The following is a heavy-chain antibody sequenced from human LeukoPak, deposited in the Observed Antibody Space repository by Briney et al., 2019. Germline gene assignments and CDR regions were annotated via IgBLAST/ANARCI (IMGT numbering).Heavy chain of an antibody. CDR1: GYTFTSYY. Sequence: GASVTVSCKASGYTFTSYYMHWVRQAPGQGLEWMGIINPSGGSTSYAQKCQGRVTMTRDTSTSTVYMELSSLRSEDTAVYYCARFRDAPSPAYCGGDCYFDYWGQGTLVTVSS. J-gene: IGHJ4*02. V-gene: IGHV1-46*01. CDR3: ARFRDAPSPAYCGGDCYFDY. CDR2: INPSGGST. D-gene: IGHD2-21*01.